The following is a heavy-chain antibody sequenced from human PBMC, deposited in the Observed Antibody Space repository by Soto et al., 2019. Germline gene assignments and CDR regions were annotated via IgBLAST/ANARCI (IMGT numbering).Heavy chain of an antibody. CDR1: GFTFSSYA. V-gene: IGHV3-23*01. CDR2: ISGSGGST. Sequence: GGSLRLSCAASGFTFSSYAMSWVRQAPGKGLEWVSAISGSGGSTYYADSVKGRFTISRDNSKNTLYLQMNSPRAEDTAVYYCAKSDFWSGYYRFDYWGQGTLVTVSS. J-gene: IGHJ4*02. CDR3: AKSDFWSGYYRFDY. D-gene: IGHD3-3*01.